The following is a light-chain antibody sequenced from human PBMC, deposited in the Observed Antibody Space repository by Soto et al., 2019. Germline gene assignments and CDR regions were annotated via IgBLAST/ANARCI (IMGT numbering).Light chain of an antibody. CDR2: GAS. J-gene: IGKJ1*01. V-gene: IGKV3-20*01. Sequence: FVLTQSPDTLSLSPVEAGTLSCRASQSVSSSVAWYQQKPGQAPRLLIYGASNRATGIPDRLSGSGSGTDFTLTISRMEPEDFAVYYCQQYGSSGTFGQGTKVDIK. CDR1: QSVSSS. CDR3: QQYGSSGT.